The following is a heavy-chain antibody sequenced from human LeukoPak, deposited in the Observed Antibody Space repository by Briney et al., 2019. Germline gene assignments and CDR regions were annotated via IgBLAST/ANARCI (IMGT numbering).Heavy chain of an antibody. D-gene: IGHD5-18*01. V-gene: IGHV3-66*02. CDR2: IYSGGST. J-gene: IGHJ5*02. CDR3: ARGRRIQLWLGWFDP. Sequence: PGGSLRLSCAASGLTVSGNYMSWVRQAPGKGLEWVSVIYSGGSTYYADSVKGRFTISRDNSKNTLYLQMNSLRAEDTAVYYCARGRRIQLWLGWFDPWGQGTLVTVSS. CDR1: GLTVSGNY.